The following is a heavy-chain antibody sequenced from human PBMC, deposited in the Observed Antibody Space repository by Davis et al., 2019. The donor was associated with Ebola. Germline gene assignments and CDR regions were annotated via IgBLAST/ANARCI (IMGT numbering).Heavy chain of an antibody. CDR1: GFTFSGFW. D-gene: IGHD5/OR15-5a*01. CDR2: ISSSSSYI. Sequence: GESLKISCAASGFTFSGFWMSWVRQAPGKGLEWVSSISSSSSYIYYADSVKGRFTISRDNAKNSLYLQMNSLRAEDTAVYYCARSNVWGQGTTVTVSS. J-gene: IGHJ6*02. CDR3: ARSNV. V-gene: IGHV3-21*01.